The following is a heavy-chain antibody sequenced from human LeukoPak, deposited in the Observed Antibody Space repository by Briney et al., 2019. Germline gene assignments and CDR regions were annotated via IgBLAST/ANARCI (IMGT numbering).Heavy chain of an antibody. CDR3: ARDSSSWYAYFDY. CDR1: GGSISRYY. D-gene: IGHD6-13*01. Sequence: SETLSLTCTVSGGSISRYYWSWIRHPAGKGLEWIGRIYTSGSTNYNPSLKSRVTMSVDTSKNQFSLKLSSVTAADTAVYYCARDSSSWYAYFDYCGQGTLVTASS. J-gene: IGHJ4*02. V-gene: IGHV4-4*07. CDR2: IYTSGST.